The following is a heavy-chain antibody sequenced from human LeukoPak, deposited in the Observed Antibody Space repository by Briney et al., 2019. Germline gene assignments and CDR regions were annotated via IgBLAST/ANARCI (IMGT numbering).Heavy chain of an antibody. V-gene: IGHV3-49*04. CDR1: GFTFGDYA. CDR3: TRALPYYDFWSGRSSNYYYYGMDV. D-gene: IGHD3-3*01. J-gene: IGHJ6*02. Sequence: GGSLRISCTASGFTFGDYAMSWVRQAPGKGLEWVGFIRSKAYGGTTEYAASVKGRFTISRDDSKSIAYLQMNSLKTEDTAVYYCTRALPYYDFWSGRSSNYYYYGMDVWGQGTTVTVSS. CDR2: IRSKAYGGTT.